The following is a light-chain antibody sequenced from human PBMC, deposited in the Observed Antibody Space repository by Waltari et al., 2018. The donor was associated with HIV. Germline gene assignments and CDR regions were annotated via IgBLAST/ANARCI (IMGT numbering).Light chain of an antibody. CDR3: SSYTNSDILL. CDR1: NTDIGLYNL. V-gene: IGLV2-14*01. CDR2: GVN. Sequence: QSALTQPASVSVSPGQSITISCTGANTDIGLYNLVSWYRQHPHEAPQRVIYGVNTRPAGVSDRFSGSKSGNTASLTISSLQAEDEADYYCSSYTNSDILLFGGGTKLTVL. J-gene: IGLJ2*01.